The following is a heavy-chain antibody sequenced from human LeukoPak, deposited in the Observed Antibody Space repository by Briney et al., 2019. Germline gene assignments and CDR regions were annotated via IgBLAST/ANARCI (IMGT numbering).Heavy chain of an antibody. J-gene: IGHJ6*02. CDR1: GGTFSSYA. D-gene: IGHD3-3*01. Sequence: ASVKVSCKASGGTFSSYAISWVRQAPGQGLEWMGGIIPIFGTANYAQKFQGRVTITADESTSTAYMELSSRRSEDTAVYYCATRILRFLEWEPTNYYYYYGMDVWGQGTTVTVSS. CDR2: IIPIFGTA. CDR3: ATRILRFLEWEPTNYYYYYGMDV. V-gene: IGHV1-69*13.